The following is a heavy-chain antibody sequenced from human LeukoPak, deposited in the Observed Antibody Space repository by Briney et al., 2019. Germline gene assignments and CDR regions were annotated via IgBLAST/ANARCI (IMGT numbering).Heavy chain of an antibody. CDR2: INHSGST. D-gene: IGHD4-17*01. CDR1: GGSFSCYY. V-gene: IGHV4-34*01. CDR3: ARGYGDYLDNWFGP. Sequence: PSETLSLTCAVYGGSFSCYYWSWIRQPPGKGLEWSGEINHSGSTNYNPSLKSRVTISVDTSKNQFSLKLSSVTAADTAVYYCARGYGDYLDNWFGPWGQGTLVTVSS. J-gene: IGHJ5*02.